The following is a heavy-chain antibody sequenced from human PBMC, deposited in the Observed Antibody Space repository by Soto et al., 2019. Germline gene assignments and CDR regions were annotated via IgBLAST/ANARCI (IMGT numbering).Heavy chain of an antibody. CDR1: GGSFSGYY. CDR3: ARRGANWGRLNYWYFDL. CDR2: INHSGST. D-gene: IGHD7-27*01. J-gene: IGHJ2*01. V-gene: IGHV4-34*01. Sequence: SETLSLTCAVYGGSFSGYYWSWIRQPPGKGLEWIGEINHSGSTNYNPSLKSRVTISVDTSKNQFSLKLSSVTAADTAVYYCARRGANWGRLNYWYFDLWGRGTLVTVSS.